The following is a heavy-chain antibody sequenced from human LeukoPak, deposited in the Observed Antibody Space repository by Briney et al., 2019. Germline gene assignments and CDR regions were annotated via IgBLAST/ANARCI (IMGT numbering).Heavy chain of an antibody. CDR1: GFTFSSYW. V-gene: IGHV3-7*01. J-gene: IGHJ4*02. CDR2: IKQDGSEK. D-gene: IGHD2-21*01. Sequence: GGSLRLSCAASGFTFSSYWMSWVRQAPGKGVEWVANIKQDGSEKYYVDSVKGRFTISRDNAKNSLYLQLNSLRAEDTAVYYCVRTGVLWWGRRVCYFDYWGQGTLVTVSS. CDR3: VRTGVLWWGRRVCYFDY.